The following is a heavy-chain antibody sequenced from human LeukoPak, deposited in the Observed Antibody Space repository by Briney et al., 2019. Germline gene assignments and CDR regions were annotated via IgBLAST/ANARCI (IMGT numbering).Heavy chain of an antibody. Sequence: PGGSLRLSCAASGFTFHDCAMHWVRQVPGKDLEWVSGINWNSGSIMYADSVKGRFTISRDNSKNTLYLQMNSLRAEDTAVYYCARDYGAYFDYWGQGTLVTVSS. V-gene: IGHV3-9*01. CDR2: INWNSGSI. CDR3: ARDYGAYFDY. CDR1: GFTFHDCA. J-gene: IGHJ4*02. D-gene: IGHD4-17*01.